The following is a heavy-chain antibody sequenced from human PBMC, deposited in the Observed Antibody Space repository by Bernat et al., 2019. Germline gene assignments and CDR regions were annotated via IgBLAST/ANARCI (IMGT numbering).Heavy chain of an antibody. CDR3: ARGIAAGNDAFDI. D-gene: IGHD6-13*01. CDR1: GFTVSSNY. V-gene: IGHV3-53*02. Sequence: EVQLVETGGGLIQPGGSLRLSWSASGFTVSSNYMSLVRQAPGKGLEWVSVIYSGGSTYYADSVKGRFTISRDNSKNTLYLQMNSLRAEDTAVYYCARGIAAGNDAFDIWGQGTMVTVSS. J-gene: IGHJ3*02. CDR2: IYSGGST.